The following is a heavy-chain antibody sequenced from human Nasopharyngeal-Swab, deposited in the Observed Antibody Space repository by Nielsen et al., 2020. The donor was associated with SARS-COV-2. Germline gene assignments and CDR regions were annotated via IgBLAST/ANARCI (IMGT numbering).Heavy chain of an antibody. V-gene: IGHV3-21*01. J-gene: IGHJ4*02. CDR1: GFTFSSYS. CDR3: AREDWGSGWYFDY. Sequence: GESLKISCAASGFTFSSYSMNWVRQAPGKGLKWVSSISSSSSYIYYADSVKGRFTISRDNAKNSLYLQMNSLRAEDTAVYYCAREDWGSGWYFDYWGQGTLVTVSS. D-gene: IGHD6-19*01. CDR2: ISSSSSYI.